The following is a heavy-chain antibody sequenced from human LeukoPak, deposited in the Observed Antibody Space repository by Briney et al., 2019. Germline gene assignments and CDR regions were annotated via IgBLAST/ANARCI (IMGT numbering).Heavy chain of an antibody. J-gene: IGHJ4*02. Sequence: GESLKISCKGSGYSFTNYWIGWVRQMPRKGLEWMGVIYPGDSDTRYSPSFQGQVTISADKSITTAYLQWSSLEPSDSAMYYCARTQGLAAAHFDYWGQGTLVTVSS. D-gene: IGHD6-13*01. V-gene: IGHV5-51*01. CDR2: IYPGDSDT. CDR1: GYSFTNYW. CDR3: ARTQGLAAAHFDY.